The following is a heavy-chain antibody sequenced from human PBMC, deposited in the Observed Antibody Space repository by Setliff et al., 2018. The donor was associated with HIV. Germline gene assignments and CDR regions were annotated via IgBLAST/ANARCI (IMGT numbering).Heavy chain of an antibody. J-gene: IGHJ3*02. CDR1: GYSISSGYY. CDR2: ISNSGKI. V-gene: IGHV4-38-2*01. D-gene: IGHD4-4*01. Sequence: SETLSLTCAVSGYSISSGYYWGWIRQPPGKGLAWIGYISNSGKIYYDPSLNSRVTLSADTSKNQLSLKLTSVTAEDTGVYYCARTVPHSAAQDAFDIWGQGTVVTVSS. CDR3: ARTVPHSAAQDAFDI.